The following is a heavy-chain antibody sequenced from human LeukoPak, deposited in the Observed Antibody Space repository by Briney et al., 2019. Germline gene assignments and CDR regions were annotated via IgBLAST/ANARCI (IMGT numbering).Heavy chain of an antibody. Sequence: PGGSLRLSCVASGFTVSNNHMNWVRQAPGKGLEWVSIFYIGGTTKYADSVQGRFTISRDNSRNTMYLQMNSLGAEDTAVYYCARDSSNHYFFDYWGQGTLVTVSS. D-gene: IGHD1-14*01. J-gene: IGHJ4*02. CDR1: GFTVSNNH. CDR2: FYIGGTT. V-gene: IGHV3-53*01. CDR3: ARDSSNHYFFDY.